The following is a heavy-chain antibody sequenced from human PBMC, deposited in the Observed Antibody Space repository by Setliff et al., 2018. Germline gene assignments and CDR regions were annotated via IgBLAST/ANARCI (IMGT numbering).Heavy chain of an antibody. CDR2: IYHSGSS. J-gene: IGHJ4*02. D-gene: IGHD2-2*01. CDR1: GGSISSMSYY. V-gene: IGHV4-39*07. CDR3: RLANCSTNCEEALDY. Sequence: PSETLSLTCTVSGGSISSMSYYWGWIRQPPGKGLEWIGSIYHSGSSYYNSSLRSRVTISVDTSKNQFSLNLNSVTAADTAVYYFRLANCSTNCEEALDYWSQGTLVTVSS.